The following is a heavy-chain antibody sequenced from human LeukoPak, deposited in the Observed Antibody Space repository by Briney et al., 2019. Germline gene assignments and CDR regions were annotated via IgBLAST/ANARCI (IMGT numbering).Heavy chain of an antibody. CDR1: GFTFSSYA. J-gene: IGHJ6*02. CDR3: AKSGYSSSRYYYYGMDV. D-gene: IGHD6-6*01. Sequence: GGSLRLSCAASGFTFSSYAMSRVRQAPGKGLEWVSAISGSGGSTYYADSVKGRFTISRDNSKNTLYLQMNSLRAEDTAVYYCAKSGYSSSRYYYYGMDVWGQGTTVTVSS. V-gene: IGHV3-23*01. CDR2: ISGSGGST.